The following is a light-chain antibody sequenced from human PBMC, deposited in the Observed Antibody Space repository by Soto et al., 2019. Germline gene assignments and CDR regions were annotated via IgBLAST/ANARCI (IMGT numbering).Light chain of an antibody. Sequence: DIQITQKPSSLSASVGDIVTITCLASQGIRNDLSWYQQKPGKAPKRLIYAASSLHSGVPSRFSGSASGTEFTLAISGLQPEDFATYYCLQQYSYPRTFCQGTQGGY. CDR3: LQQYSYPRT. J-gene: IGKJ1*01. CDR2: AAS. V-gene: IGKV1-17*01. CDR1: QGIRND.